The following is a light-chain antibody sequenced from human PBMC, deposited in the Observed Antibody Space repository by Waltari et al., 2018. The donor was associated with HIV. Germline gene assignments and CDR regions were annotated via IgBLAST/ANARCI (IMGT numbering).Light chain of an antibody. CDR2: KTS. J-gene: IGKJ2*01. CDR1: QIINNC. V-gene: IGKV1-5*03. CDR3: QQYNSHSYT. Sequence: DVQITHSPSTLSASVVYRVAITCRASQIINNCLAWYQQRPGIPPKLLIYKTSNLESGVPVRFRGSGSGAEFTLTIDGLQPDDVATYFCQQYNSHSYTFGQGTRLDI.